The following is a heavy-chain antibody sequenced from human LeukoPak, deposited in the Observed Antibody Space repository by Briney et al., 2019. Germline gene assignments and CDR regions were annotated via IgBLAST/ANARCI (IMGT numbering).Heavy chain of an antibody. CDR1: GGSFSGYY. J-gene: IGHJ6*03. CDR2: IYYSGST. Sequence: PSETLSLTCAVYGGSFSGYYWSWIRQPPGKGLEWIGSIYYSGSTYYNPSLKSRVTISVDTSKNQFSLKLSSVTAADTAVYYCARDFGGWPPYYYYMDVWGKGTTVTVSS. CDR3: ARDFGGWPPYYYYMDV. V-gene: IGHV4-34*01. D-gene: IGHD6-19*01.